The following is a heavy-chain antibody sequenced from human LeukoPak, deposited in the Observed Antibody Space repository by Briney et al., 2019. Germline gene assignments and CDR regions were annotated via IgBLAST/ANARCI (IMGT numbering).Heavy chain of an antibody. CDR2: IYPGDTVT. Sequence: GESLKISCKGSGYSFINYWIGWVRQMPGKGLEWMGIIYPGDTVTIYSPSFQGQVTISDDKSIGTAYLQWSSLKASDTAIYYCARWGPAYALDYWGQGTLVTVSS. V-gene: IGHV5-51*01. CDR1: GYSFINYW. J-gene: IGHJ4*02. D-gene: IGHD2-2*01. CDR3: ARWGPAYALDY.